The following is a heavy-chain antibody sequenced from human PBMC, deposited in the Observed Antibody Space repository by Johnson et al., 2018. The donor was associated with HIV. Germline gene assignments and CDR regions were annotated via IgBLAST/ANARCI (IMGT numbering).Heavy chain of an antibody. Sequence: QVQLVESGGGVVQPGRSLRLSCAASGFTFSHYGMHWVRQAPGKGLEWVAFIQNDESVKYYADSVKGRFTISRDNSKNTLYLQMNSLRVEDTAVYYCARTRQWAFDILGQGTMVTVSS. CDR3: ARTRQWAFDI. CDR1: GFTFSHYG. CDR2: IQNDESVK. D-gene: IGHD6-19*01. J-gene: IGHJ3*02. V-gene: IGHV3-30*03.